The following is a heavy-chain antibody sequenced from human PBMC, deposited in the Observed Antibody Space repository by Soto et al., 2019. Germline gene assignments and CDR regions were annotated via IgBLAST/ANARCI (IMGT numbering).Heavy chain of an antibody. J-gene: IGHJ4*02. CDR2: INSGGSAI. CDR1: GFTFSSYS. Sequence: GGSLRRSCAASGFTFSSYSMNWVRQAPGRGLEWLSYINSGGSAIDYADSVKGRFTISRDDAKNSLYLQMSSLRGEDTAVYYCARDLDWAFDFWGQGTLVTVSS. CDR3: ARDLDWAFDF. V-gene: IGHV3-48*01. D-gene: IGHD3-9*01.